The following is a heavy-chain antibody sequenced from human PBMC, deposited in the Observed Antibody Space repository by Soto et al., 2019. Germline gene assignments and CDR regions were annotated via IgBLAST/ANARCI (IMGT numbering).Heavy chain of an antibody. CDR3: AGVLRYFDWLLSH. V-gene: IGHV4-30-4*01. J-gene: IGHJ4*02. Sequence: SETLSLTCTVSGGSISSGDYYWSWIRQPPGKGLEWIVYIYYSGSTYYNPSLKSRVTISVDTSKNQFSLKLSSVTAADTAVYYCAGVLRYFDWLLSHWGQGTLVTVSS. CDR2: IYYSGST. CDR1: GGSISSGDYY. D-gene: IGHD3-9*01.